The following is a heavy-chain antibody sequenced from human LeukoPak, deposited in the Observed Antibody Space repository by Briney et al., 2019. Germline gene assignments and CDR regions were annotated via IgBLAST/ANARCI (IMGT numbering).Heavy chain of an antibody. CDR3: ARHDSSGWLYYYYGMDV. CDR2: IDPSDSYT. V-gene: IGHV5-10-1*01. CDR1: GYXFTSYW. Sequence: GESLKISCNGSGYXFTSYWIGWVRQMPGKGLEWMGRIDPSDSYTNYSPSFQGHVTISADKSISTAYLQWSSLKASDTAMYYCARHDSSGWLYYYYGMDVWGQGTTVTVSS. D-gene: IGHD6-19*01. J-gene: IGHJ6*02.